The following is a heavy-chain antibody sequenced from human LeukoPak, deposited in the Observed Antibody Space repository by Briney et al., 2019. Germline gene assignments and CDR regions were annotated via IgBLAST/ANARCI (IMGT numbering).Heavy chain of an antibody. D-gene: IGHD3-22*01. V-gene: IGHV2-5*01. J-gene: IGHJ3*02. CDR2: IYWNDDK. Sequence: SGPTLVKPTQTLTLTCTFSGFSLSTSGVGVGWIRQPPGKALEWLALIYWNDDKRYSPSLKSRLTITKDTSKNQVVLTMTNMDPVDTATYYCAHSLYYYDSSGYGDAFDIWSQGTMVTASS. CDR1: GFSLSTSGVG. CDR3: AHSLYYYDSSGYGDAFDI.